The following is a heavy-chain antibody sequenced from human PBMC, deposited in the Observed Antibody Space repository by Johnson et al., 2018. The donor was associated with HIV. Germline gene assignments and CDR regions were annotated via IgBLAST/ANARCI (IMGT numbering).Heavy chain of an antibody. Sequence: QMLLVESGGGVVQPGRSLRLSCAASGFTFSSYAMHWVRQAPGKGLEWVAVISYDGSNKYYADSVKGRFTISRDNSKNTLYLQMNSLRAEDTAVYYCARDGRDLVTRGGFDVWGPGTVVTVSS. D-gene: IGHD5-18*01. J-gene: IGHJ3*01. CDR2: ISYDGSNK. CDR3: ARDGRDLVTRGGFDV. CDR1: GFTFSSYA. V-gene: IGHV3-30-3*01.